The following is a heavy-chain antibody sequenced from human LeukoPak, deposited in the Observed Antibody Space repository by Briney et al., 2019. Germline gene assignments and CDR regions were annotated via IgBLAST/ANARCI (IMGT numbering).Heavy chain of an antibody. CDR1: GFTFSNYE. V-gene: IGHV3-48*03. CDR2: ISSSGSTI. D-gene: IGHD3-22*01. Sequence: GGSLRLSCAASGFTFSNYEINWVRQSPGKGLERVSYISSSGSTIYYADSVKGRFTISRDNARNSLYLQMNSLRAEDTAVYYCARDNYDSSGPYYFDYWGQGTLVTVSS. CDR3: ARDNYDSSGPYYFDY. J-gene: IGHJ4*02.